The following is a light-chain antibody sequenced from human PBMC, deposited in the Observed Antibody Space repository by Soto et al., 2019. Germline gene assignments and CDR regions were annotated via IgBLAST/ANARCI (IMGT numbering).Light chain of an antibody. CDR2: AAS. V-gene: IGKV3-15*01. CDR3: QQYNDWPPT. CDR1: QSVSSN. J-gene: IGKJ2*01. Sequence: ETVMTQSPATLSVSPGERATLSCRASQSVSSNLAWYQQTPGQAPRLLIFAASTRATGIPARFSGSGSGTEFTLTISSLQSEDFAVYYCQQYNDWPPTFGQGTNLQIK.